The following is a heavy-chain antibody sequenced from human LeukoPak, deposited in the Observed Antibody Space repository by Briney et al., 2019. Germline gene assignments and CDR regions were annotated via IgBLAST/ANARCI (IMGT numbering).Heavy chain of an antibody. V-gene: IGHV7-4-1*02. CDR3: ARGYGGYDY. D-gene: IGHD4-17*01. CDR1: GYTFTNDT. CDR2: INTNTGNP. Sequence: ASVKVSCKASGYTFTNDTVVWVRQAPGQGLEWMGWINTNTGNPTYAQGFTGRFVFSLDTSVSTAYLQISSLKAEDTAVYYCARGYGGYDYWGQGTLVTVSS. J-gene: IGHJ4*02.